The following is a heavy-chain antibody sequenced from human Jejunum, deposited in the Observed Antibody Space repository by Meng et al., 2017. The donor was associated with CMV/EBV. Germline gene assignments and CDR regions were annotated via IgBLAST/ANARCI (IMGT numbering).Heavy chain of an antibody. D-gene: IGHD1-26*01. Sequence: AASGVAFSTDAVAGVRQAPGKGLEWVSSISAGSDYIYYADSVKGRFTVSRDKAKNSLYLQMNSLRAEDTAVYYCARDLVAATAPNNWGQGTLVTVSS. J-gene: IGHJ4*02. V-gene: IGHV3-21*01. CDR2: ISAGSDYI. CDR3: ARDLVAATAPNN. CDR1: GVAFSTDA.